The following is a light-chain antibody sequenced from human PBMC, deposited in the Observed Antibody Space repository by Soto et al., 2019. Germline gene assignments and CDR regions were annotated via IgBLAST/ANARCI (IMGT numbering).Light chain of an antibody. J-gene: IGKJ1*01. V-gene: IGKV3-15*01. CDR1: QSVSSD. CDR2: GAS. CDR3: QKYNNWPLT. Sequence: EIVMTQSPATLSVSPGERATLSCRASQSVSSDLAWYQQKPGQAPRLLIYGASTRATGIPARFSGSGSGTEFTLTISSLQSEDFAVYYCQKYNNWPLTFGQGTKVDIK.